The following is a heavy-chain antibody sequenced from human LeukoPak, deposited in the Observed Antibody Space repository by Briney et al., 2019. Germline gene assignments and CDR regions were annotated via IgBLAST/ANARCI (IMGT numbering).Heavy chain of an antibody. D-gene: IGHD2-2*01. CDR3: AKGPLRGTAAAIDY. Sequence: GGSLKLSFPASGFTFSSYSMNWVRQAPGKGLEWVAVISYDGRNIHYPDSVKGRFTISRDISTDTLWLQMDSLRTEDTAVYYCAKGPLRGTAAAIDYWGQGTLVTVSS. CDR1: GFTFSSYS. J-gene: IGHJ4*02. V-gene: IGHV3-30*18. CDR2: ISYDGRNI.